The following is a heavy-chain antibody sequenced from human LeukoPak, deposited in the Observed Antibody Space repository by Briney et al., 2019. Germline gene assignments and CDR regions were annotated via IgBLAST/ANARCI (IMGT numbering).Heavy chain of an antibody. V-gene: IGHV3-11*03. D-gene: IGHD6-13*01. CDR2: ISSSSSYT. CDR1: GFPFSDYY. Sequence: PGGSLRLSCVVSGFPFSDYYMNWIRQAPGKGLEWISYISSSSSYTDYADSVKGRFTISRDNAKSALYLQMNSLRLEDTAVYYCAAGTAADFWGQGTLVTVSS. J-gene: IGHJ4*02. CDR3: AAGTAADF.